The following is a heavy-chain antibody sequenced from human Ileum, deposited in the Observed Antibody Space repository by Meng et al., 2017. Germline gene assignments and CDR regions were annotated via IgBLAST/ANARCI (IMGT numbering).Heavy chain of an antibody. J-gene: IGHJ4*02. Sequence: VQLQQWGEGLLEPSETLSLTCAVYGGSFSGYYWSWIRQPPGKGPEWIGEINHSGSTNYNPSLKSRVTISVDTSKNQFSLKLSSVTAADTAVYYCARGGGRYGPDFDYWGQGTLVTVSS. D-gene: IGHD3-16*01. V-gene: IGHV4-34*01. CDR1: GGSFSGYY. CDR3: ARGGGRYGPDFDY. CDR2: INHSGST.